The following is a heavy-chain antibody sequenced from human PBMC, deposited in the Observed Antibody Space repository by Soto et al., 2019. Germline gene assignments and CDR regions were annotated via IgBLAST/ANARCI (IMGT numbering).Heavy chain of an antibody. CDR3: ARGPSGDKVDY. Sequence: QVQLQESGPGLVEPSQTLSLTCTVSGDSISNGYYTWSWIRQPPGKDLEWIGQIYNSVNTYSNPSLKSRFTISADTSKNQFSLKLSSVTAADTAVYYCARGPSGDKVDYWGQGTLVTVSS. CDR1: GDSISNGYYT. V-gene: IGHV4-30-4*01. CDR2: IYNSVNT. D-gene: IGHD3-10*01. J-gene: IGHJ4*02.